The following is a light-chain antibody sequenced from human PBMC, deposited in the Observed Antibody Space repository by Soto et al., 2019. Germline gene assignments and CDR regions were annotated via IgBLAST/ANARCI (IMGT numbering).Light chain of an antibody. CDR2: AAS. CDR1: QSISSY. J-gene: IGKJ2*01. V-gene: IGKV1-39*01. Sequence: DIEMTQSPSSLSASVGDRVTVTCRASQSISSYLNRYHQKPGKAPQLLIYAASSLQSGVPSRFSGSGSGTDFKPTISSLQPEDFATYYCQQSYSIPYTFGKGTKLEIK. CDR3: QQSYSIPYT.